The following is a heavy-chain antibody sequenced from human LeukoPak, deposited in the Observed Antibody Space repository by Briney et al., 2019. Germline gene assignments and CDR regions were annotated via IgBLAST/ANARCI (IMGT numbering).Heavy chain of an antibody. Sequence: GESLMISCKGSGYSFTSYWIGWVRQMPGKGLEWMGIIYPGDSDTRYSPSFQGQVTISADKSISTAYLQWSSLKASDTAMYYCARDAHGSGSYYTYGMDVWGKGTTVTVSS. D-gene: IGHD3-10*01. J-gene: IGHJ6*04. V-gene: IGHV5-51*01. CDR1: GYSFTSYW. CDR2: IYPGDSDT. CDR3: ARDAHGSGSYYTYGMDV.